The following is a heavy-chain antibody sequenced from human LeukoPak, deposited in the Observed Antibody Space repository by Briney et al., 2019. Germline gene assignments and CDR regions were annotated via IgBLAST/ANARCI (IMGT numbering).Heavy chain of an antibody. CDR3: AKAPNYDFWSPPKKEPPGY. D-gene: IGHD3-3*01. J-gene: IGHJ4*02. V-gene: IGHV3-30*02. CDR1: GFTFSSYG. CDR2: IRYDGSNK. Sequence: GGFLRLSCAASGFTFSSYGMHWVRQAPGKGLEWVAFIRYDGSNKYYADSVKGRFTISRENSQNTLYLQMNSLRAEDTAVYYCAKAPNYDFWSPPKKEPPGYWGQGTLVTVSS.